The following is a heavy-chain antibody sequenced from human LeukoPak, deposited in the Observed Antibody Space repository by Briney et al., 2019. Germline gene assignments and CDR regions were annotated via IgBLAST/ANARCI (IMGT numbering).Heavy chain of an antibody. CDR3: ARGGGLDV. D-gene: IGHD3-16*01. J-gene: IGHJ6*02. CDR1: GFTFSSYW. CDR2: INHNGNVN. V-gene: IGHV3-7*03. Sequence: GGSPRLSCAASGFTFSSYWMNWARQAPGKGLEWVASINHNGNVNYYVDSVKGRFTIFRDNAKNSLYLQMSNLRAEDTAVYFCARGGGLDVWGQGATVTVSS.